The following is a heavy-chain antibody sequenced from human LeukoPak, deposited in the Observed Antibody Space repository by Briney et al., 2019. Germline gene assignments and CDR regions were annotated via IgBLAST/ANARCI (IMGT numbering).Heavy chain of an antibody. CDR2: IKSKTDGGTT. V-gene: IGHV3-15*01. J-gene: IGHJ6*02. Sequence: GGSLRLSCAASGFTFSNAWMSWVRQAPGKGLEWVGRIKSKTDGGTTDYAAPVKGRFTISRDDSKNTLYLQMNSLKTEDTAVYCCTTDHNLYNWNQGYYYYGMDVWGQGTTVTVSS. CDR1: GFTFSNAW. CDR3: TTDHNLYNWNQGYYYYGMDV. D-gene: IGHD1-20*01.